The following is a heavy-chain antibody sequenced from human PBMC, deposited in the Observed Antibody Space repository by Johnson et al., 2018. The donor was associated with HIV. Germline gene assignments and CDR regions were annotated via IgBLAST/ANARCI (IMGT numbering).Heavy chain of an antibody. CDR1: GFTFSSYG. CDR2: ISYDGSDT. CDR3: ATDIRRWFRELYAFHI. J-gene: IGHJ3*02. Sequence: QVQLVESGGGVFQPGRSLRLSCAASGFTFSSYGMHWVRQAPGKGLQWLATISYDGSDTYYVDSVKGRFTISRDNSKNTLYLQMNSLRAEDTAVYYCATDIRRWFRELYAFHIWGQGTMVRVSS. V-gene: IGHV3-30*03. D-gene: IGHD3-10*01.